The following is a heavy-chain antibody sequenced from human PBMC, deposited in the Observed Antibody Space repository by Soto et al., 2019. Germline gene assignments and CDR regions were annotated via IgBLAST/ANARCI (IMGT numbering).Heavy chain of an antibody. Sequence: GGSLRLSCAASGFIFSNHAMSWVRQVPGKGLEWVSGISAGGNLIYYADSVRGRFTMSRDNSKNMLYLQMDSLRAEDTAVYFCAKRQGIGAAAKNFDFWGQGARVTVFS. J-gene: IGHJ4*02. CDR1: GFIFSNHA. CDR3: AKRQGIGAAAKNFDF. V-gene: IGHV3-23*01. D-gene: IGHD6-13*01. CDR2: ISAGGNLI.